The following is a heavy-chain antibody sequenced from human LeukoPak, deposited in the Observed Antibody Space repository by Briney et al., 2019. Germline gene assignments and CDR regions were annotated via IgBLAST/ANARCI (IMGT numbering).Heavy chain of an antibody. D-gene: IGHD5-18*01. V-gene: IGHV3-30*18. CDR3: AKGGDTAMVSYYFDY. Sequence: GGSLRLPCAASGFTFSSYAMSWARQAPGKGLEWVAVISYDGSNKYYADSVKGRFTISRDNSKNTLYLQMNSLRVEDTAVYYCAKGGDTAMVSYYFDYWGQGTLVTVSS. CDR1: GFTFSSYA. J-gene: IGHJ4*02. CDR2: ISYDGSNK.